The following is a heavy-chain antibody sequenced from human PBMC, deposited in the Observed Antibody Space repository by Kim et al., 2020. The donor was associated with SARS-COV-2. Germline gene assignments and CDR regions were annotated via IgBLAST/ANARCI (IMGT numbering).Heavy chain of an antibody. V-gene: IGHV3-13*01. D-gene: IGHD2-21*01. J-gene: IGHJ4*02. CDR3: ARGGCGGDCYDY. Sequence: YYPGSVKGRFTIARENAKNSLYLQMNSLRAGDTAVYYCARGGCGGDCYDYWGQGTLVTVSS.